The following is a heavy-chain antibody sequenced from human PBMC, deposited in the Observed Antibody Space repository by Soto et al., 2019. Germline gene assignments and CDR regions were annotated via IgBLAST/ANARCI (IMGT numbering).Heavy chain of an antibody. Sequence: QTTLKESGPTLAKPTQTLTLTCTLSGFSLSTSGVGVGRIRQTPEKALEWLALLYWDDDKRYSPSLRSRLTITKDTSKNQVVLTMTNMDPLDTSTYYCARYIYESSDYSPLDYGMEVWGQGITVTVSS. D-gene: IGHD3-22*01. CDR3: ARYIYESSDYSPLDYGMEV. J-gene: IGHJ6*02. CDR1: GFSLSTSGVG. V-gene: IGHV2-5*02. CDR2: LYWDDDK.